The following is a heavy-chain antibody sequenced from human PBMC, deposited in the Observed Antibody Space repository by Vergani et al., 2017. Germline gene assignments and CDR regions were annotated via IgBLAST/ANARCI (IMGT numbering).Heavy chain of an antibody. D-gene: IGHD1-1*01. V-gene: IGHV3-30*03. J-gene: IGHJ4*02. Sequence: QVQLVESGGGVVQPGRSLRLSCAASGFTFSSYGMHWVRQAPGKGLEWVAVISYDGSNKYYADSVKGRFTISRDNAKNSLYLQMNSLRAEDTAVYYCARASPSNWNEFIWGQGTLVTVSS. CDR2: ISYDGSNK. CDR3: ARASPSNWNEFI. CDR1: GFTFSSYG.